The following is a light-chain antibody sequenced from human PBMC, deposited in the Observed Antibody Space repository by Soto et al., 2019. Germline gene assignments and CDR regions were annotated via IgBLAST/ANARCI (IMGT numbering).Light chain of an antibody. CDR3: LQHNNYPWT. Sequence: DLQMTQSPSSLSASIGDRVTLTCRASQSIAFYLNWYQQTPGKAPKLLVSAASNLQSGVPSRFSGSGSETDFTLTISSLQPEDFATYYCLQHNNYPWTFGQGTRVEIK. J-gene: IGKJ1*01. CDR2: AAS. V-gene: IGKV1-39*01. CDR1: QSIAFY.